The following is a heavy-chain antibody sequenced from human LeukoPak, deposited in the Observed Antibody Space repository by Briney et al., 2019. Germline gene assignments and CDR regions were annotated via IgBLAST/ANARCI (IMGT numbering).Heavy chain of an antibody. J-gene: IGHJ3*01. D-gene: IGHD3-16*01. CDR2: MNPKTGET. CDR3: AREAGDNTYNV. Sequence: GASVKVSCKASGYTFTDFYMHWVRQAPGQGLEWLGWMNPKTGETRYGQNFQGRVTMTRDTSITTAYMELSSLRSDDTAVYYCAREAGDNTYNVWGQGTMVTAS. CDR1: GYTFTDFY. V-gene: IGHV1-2*02.